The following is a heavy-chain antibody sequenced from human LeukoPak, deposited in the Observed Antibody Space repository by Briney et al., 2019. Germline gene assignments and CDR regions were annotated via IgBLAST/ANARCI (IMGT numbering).Heavy chain of an antibody. J-gene: IGHJ4*02. Sequence: PGGSLRLSCAASGFTFSSYKMNWVRQAPGKGLEWVSYISSSASPIYYADSVKGRFTISRDNARNSLYLQMNSLRAEDTAVYYCARSGGGNLYDYWGQGTLVTVSS. V-gene: IGHV3-48*03. CDR2: ISSSASPI. CDR3: ARSGGGNLYDY. D-gene: IGHD4-23*01. CDR1: GFTFSSYK.